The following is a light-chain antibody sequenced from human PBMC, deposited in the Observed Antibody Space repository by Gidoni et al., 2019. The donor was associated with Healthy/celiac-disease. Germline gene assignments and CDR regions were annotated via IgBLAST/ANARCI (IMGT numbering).Light chain of an antibody. CDR2: SNN. Sequence: QSVLTQPPSASGTPGQRVTISCSGSSSNIGSNTVNWYQQLPGTAPKLLIYSNNPRPSGVPDRFSGSKSGTSASRAISGLQSEYEADYYCAAWDDSLNGHVVFGGGTKLTVL. CDR1: SSNIGSNT. CDR3: AAWDDSLNGHVV. J-gene: IGLJ2*01. V-gene: IGLV1-44*01.